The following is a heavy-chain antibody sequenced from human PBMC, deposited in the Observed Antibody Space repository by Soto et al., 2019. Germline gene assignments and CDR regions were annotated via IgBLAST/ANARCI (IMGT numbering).Heavy chain of an antibody. CDR1: GFTFSSYW. D-gene: IGHD5-12*01. CDR3: ARDVSGYEPYYYYYGMDV. Sequence: GGSLRLSCAASGFTFSSYWMHWVRQAPGKGLVWVSRINSDGSSTSYADSVKGRFTISRDNAKNTLYLQMNSLRAEDTAVYYCARDVSGYEPYYYYYGMDVWGQGTTVTVSS. J-gene: IGHJ6*02. V-gene: IGHV3-74*01. CDR2: INSDGSST.